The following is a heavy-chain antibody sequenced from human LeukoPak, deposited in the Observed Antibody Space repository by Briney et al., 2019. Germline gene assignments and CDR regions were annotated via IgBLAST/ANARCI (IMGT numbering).Heavy chain of an antibody. V-gene: IGHV3-49*04. J-gene: IGHJ4*02. CDR2: IRSKAYGGTT. CDR1: GFTFGDYA. Sequence: GGSLRLSCTASGFTFGDYAMSWVRQAPGKGLEWVGFIRSKAYGGTTEYAASVKGRFTISRDDSKSIAYLQMNSLRAEDTAVYYCAKEFSVGFYWGQGTLVTVSS. D-gene: IGHD3-10*01. CDR3: AKEFSVGFY.